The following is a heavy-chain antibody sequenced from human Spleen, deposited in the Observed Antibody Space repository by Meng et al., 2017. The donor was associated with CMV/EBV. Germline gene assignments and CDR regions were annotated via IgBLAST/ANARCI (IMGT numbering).Heavy chain of an antibody. CDR1: GFTFSSYS. CDR2: ISSSSSYI. CDR3: ARGGCSTTCFSY. D-gene: IGHD2-2*01. J-gene: IGHJ4*02. V-gene: IGHV3-21*01. Sequence: GESLKISCAASGFTFSSYSMNWVRQAPGKGLEWVSSISSSSSYIYYADSVKGRFTISRDNSKNTVYLQMNSLRAEDTAVYYCARGGCSTTCFSYWGQGTLVTVSS.